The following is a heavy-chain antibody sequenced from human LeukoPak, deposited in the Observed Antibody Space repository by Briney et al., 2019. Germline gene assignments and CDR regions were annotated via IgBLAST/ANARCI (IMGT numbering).Heavy chain of an antibody. J-gene: IGHJ4*02. CDR1: GYTFTSYD. V-gene: IGHV1-8*01. D-gene: IGHD5-18*01. CDR2: MNPNSGNT. CDR3: ARGVRGYSYGYFGDY. Sequence: ASVKVSCKASGYTFTSYDINWVRQATGQGLEWMGWMNPNSGNTGYAQKLQGRVTMTTDTSTSTAYMELRSLRSDDTAVYYCARGVRGYSYGYFGDYWGQGTLVTVPS.